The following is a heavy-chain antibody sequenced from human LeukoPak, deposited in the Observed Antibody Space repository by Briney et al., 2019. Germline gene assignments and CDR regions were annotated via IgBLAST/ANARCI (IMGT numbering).Heavy chain of an antibody. V-gene: IGHV4-59*12. D-gene: IGHD6-13*01. CDR1: GFTFSNFA. J-gene: IGHJ6*03. CDR2: INDSGNT. Sequence: GSLRLSCATSGFTFSNFAMSWVRQAPGKGLEWIGYINDSGNTKYNPSLESRVTISVDTSKNQFSLKLSSVTAADTAVYYCARVGDSSSWSMDVWGKGTTVTVSS. CDR3: ARVGDSSSWSMDV.